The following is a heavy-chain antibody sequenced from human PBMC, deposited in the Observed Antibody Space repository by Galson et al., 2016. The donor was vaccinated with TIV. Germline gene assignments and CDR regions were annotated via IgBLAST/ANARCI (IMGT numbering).Heavy chain of an antibody. CDR3: TRDGRGNWKYVDYFDY. CDR1: GFTFDSYT. J-gene: IGHJ4*02. Sequence: SLRLSCAASGFTFDSYTFHWVRQTLGKGLEWVAIISHDGNNKDFADSVQGRFTISRDSSKNTVFLQMNSLRLEDTAVYYCTRDGRGNWKYVDYFDYWGQGTLVTVSS. V-gene: IGHV3-30-3*01. D-gene: IGHD1-7*01. CDR2: ISHDGNNK.